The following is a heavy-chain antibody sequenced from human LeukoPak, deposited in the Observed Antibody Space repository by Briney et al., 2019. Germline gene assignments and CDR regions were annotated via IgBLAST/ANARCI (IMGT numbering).Heavy chain of an antibody. D-gene: IGHD5-12*01. J-gene: IGHJ4*02. CDR2: ISGSGGST. V-gene: IGHV3-23*01. CDR3: ARYSGYDEEYYFDY. Sequence: GGSLRLSCAASGFTFSSYSMNWVRQAPGKGLEWVSAISGSGGSTYYADSVKGRFTISRDNSKNTLYLQMNSLRAEDTAVYYCARYSGYDEEYYFDYWGQGTLVTVSS. CDR1: GFTFSSYS.